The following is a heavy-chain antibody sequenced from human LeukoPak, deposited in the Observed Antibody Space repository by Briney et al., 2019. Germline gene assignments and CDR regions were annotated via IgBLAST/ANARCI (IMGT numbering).Heavy chain of an antibody. D-gene: IGHD6-19*01. V-gene: IGHV1-46*01. CDR3: ARTTRRYSSGWSS. J-gene: IGHJ5*02. Sequence: ASVNVSCMASGYTFISSYMHWVRQAPGQGLEWRGIINPSGGSTSCAKKFQGRVTMTRDTSTSTVYMELSRLRSEDTAVYYCARTTRRYSSGWSSWGQGTLVTVSS. CDR2: INPSGGST. CDR1: GYTFISSY.